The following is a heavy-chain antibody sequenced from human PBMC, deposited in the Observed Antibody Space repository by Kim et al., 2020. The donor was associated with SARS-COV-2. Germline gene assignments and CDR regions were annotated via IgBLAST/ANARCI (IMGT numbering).Heavy chain of an antibody. CDR2: ISWNSGSI. CDR1: GFTFDDYA. J-gene: IGHJ6*02. V-gene: IGHV3-9*01. D-gene: IGHD3-10*01. Sequence: GGSLRLSCAASGFTFDDYAMHWVRQAPGKGLEWVSGISWNSGSIGYADSVKGRFTISRDNAKNSLYLQMNSLRAEDTALYYCAKDSYYGSGSSIHDYYYGMDVWGQGTTVTVSS. CDR3: AKDSYYGSGSSIHDYYYGMDV.